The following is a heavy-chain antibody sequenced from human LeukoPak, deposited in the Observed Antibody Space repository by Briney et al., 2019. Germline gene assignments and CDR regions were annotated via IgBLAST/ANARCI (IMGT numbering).Heavy chain of an antibody. CDR1: GYTFTDYF. Sequence: ASVKVSCKASGYTFTDYFIHWVRQAPGQGLEWMGWIGPKSGDTSYSQKFQGRVTVTRDTSISTAYMELSRLRSDDTAVYYCGINRLGKALDIWGQGTMVTASS. V-gene: IGHV1-2*02. D-gene: IGHD7-27*01. CDR2: IGPKSGDT. CDR3: GINRLGKALDI. J-gene: IGHJ3*02.